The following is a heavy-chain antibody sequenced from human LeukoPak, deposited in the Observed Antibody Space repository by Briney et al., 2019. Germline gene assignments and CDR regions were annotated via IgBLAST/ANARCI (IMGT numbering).Heavy chain of an antibody. V-gene: IGHV4-30-2*01. CDR3: ARDLRASSSSWFDP. D-gene: IGHD6-6*01. J-gene: IGHJ5*02. CDR1: GGSISSGGYY. CDR2: IYHSGST. Sequence: SETLSLTCTVSGGSISSGGYYWSWIRQPPGKGLEWIGYIYHSGSTYYNPSLKSRVTISVDRSKNQFSLKLSSVTAADTAVYYCARDLRASSSSWFDPWGQGTLVTVSS.